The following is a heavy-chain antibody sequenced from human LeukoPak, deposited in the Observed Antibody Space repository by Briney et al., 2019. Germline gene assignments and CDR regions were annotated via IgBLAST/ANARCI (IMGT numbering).Heavy chain of an antibody. CDR2: ISGSGGST. J-gene: IGHJ4*02. V-gene: IGHV3-23*01. CDR3: AKRHGYSSGWFYFDC. D-gene: IGHD6-19*01. Sequence: PGGSLRLSCAASGFTFRTYAMSWVRQAPGKGLEWVSAISGSGGSTYYADSVKGRFTVSRDNSKNTPYLQMNSLRAEDTAVYYCAKRHGYSSGWFYFDCWGQGTLVTVSS. CDR1: GFTFRTYA.